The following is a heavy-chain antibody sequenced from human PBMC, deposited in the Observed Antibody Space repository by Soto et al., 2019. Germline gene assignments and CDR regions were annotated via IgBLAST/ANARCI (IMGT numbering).Heavy chain of an antibody. J-gene: IGHJ4*02. CDR3: AKLGMTTIIRDY. CDR2: ISGSGGNT. V-gene: IGHV3-23*01. D-gene: IGHD5-12*01. Sequence: EAQLLESGGGLVQPGGSLRLSCAASGFSFDTYAMSWVRQAPGKGLEWVSSISGSGGNTYYADSVKGRFTISRDNSKNILYLQMTSLRAEDTALYYWAKLGMTTIIRDYWGQGTPVTVSS. CDR1: GFSFDTYA.